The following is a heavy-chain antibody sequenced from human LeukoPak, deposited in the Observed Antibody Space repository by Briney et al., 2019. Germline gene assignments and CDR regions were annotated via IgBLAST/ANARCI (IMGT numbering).Heavy chain of an antibody. CDR3: ARHKFKPPLLISPGYYSGSPRTE. Sequence: PSETLSLTCTVSGGSFSSGGYYWRWIRQHPGKGLEWIGYIYYSGSTYYNPSLKSRVTISVDTSKNQFSLKLSSVTAADTAVYYCARHKFKPPLLISPGYYSGSPRTEWGQGTLVTVSS. CDR1: GGSFSSGGYY. J-gene: IGHJ4*02. D-gene: IGHD2/OR15-2a*01. CDR2: IYYSGST. V-gene: IGHV4-31*03.